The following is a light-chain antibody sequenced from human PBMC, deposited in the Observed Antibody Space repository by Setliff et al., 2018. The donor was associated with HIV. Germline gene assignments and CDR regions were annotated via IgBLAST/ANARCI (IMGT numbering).Light chain of an antibody. CDR1: RSVLYSSDNKNY. Sequence: DIVMTQSPDSLAVSLGETATINCKSSRSVLYSSDNKNYLAWYQQKPGQPPKMLIYWASARESGVPDRFSGSGSGTDFTLTISSLQAEDMAVYFCQQYYNTPTFGQGTRWISN. J-gene: IGKJ1*01. CDR2: WAS. CDR3: QQYYNTPT. V-gene: IGKV4-1*01.